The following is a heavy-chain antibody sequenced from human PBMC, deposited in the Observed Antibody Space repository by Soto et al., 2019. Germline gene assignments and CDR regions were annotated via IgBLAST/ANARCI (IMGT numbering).Heavy chain of an antibody. CDR2: INHSGST. J-gene: IGHJ4*02. V-gene: IGHV4-34*01. Sequence: SETLSLTCAVYGGSFSGYYWSWIRQPPGKGLEWIGEINHSGSTNYNPSLKSRVTISVDTSKNQFSLKLSSVTAADTAAYYCARNSPPSAHKRGYSYEHYFDYWGQGTLVTVSS. CDR3: ARNSPPSAHKRGYSYEHYFDY. CDR1: GGSFSGYY. D-gene: IGHD5-18*01.